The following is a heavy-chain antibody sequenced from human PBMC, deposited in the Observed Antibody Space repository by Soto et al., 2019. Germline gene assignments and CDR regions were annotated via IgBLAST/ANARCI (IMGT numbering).Heavy chain of an antibody. D-gene: IGHD5-12*01. Sequence: GGSLRLSCAASGFTVSSNYMSWVRQAPGKGLEWVSVIYSGGSTYYADSVKGRFTISRDNSKNTLYLQMNSLRAEDTAVYYCARDRGGIVATIPDAFDIWGQGTMVTVSS. CDR2: IYSGGST. CDR1: GFTVSSNY. CDR3: ARDRGGIVATIPDAFDI. V-gene: IGHV3-66*01. J-gene: IGHJ3*02.